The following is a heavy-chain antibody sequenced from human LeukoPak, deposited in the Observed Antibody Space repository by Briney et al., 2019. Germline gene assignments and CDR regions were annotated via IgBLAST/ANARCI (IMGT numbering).Heavy chain of an antibody. CDR1: GYTFTGYY. D-gene: IGHD1-14*01. CDR3: VREGEAATTGDY. V-gene: IGHV1-18*04. J-gene: IGHJ4*02. Sequence: ASVKVSCKASGYTFTGYYMHRVRQAPGQGLEWMGWISAYSGHTNYAQRVQGRLTMTTDRSTSTAYMELRGLRSDDTAVYYCVREGEAATTGDYWGQGTLVTVSS. CDR2: ISAYSGHT.